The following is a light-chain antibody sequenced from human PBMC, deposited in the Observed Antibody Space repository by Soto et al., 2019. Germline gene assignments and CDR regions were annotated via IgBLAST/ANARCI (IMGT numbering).Light chain of an antibody. J-gene: IGKJ2*02. V-gene: IGKV1-39*01. CDR1: PSISSY. CDR2: AAS. CDR3: QQRHSSLPMCT. Sequence: DIQVTQSPSSLSASVGDRVTITCRASPSISSYLHWYQQKPGKAPKLPIYAASSLQSGVPSRFSGSGSGTDFTLTISSLQPEDFATYYCQQRHSSLPMCTFGQGTKVEMK.